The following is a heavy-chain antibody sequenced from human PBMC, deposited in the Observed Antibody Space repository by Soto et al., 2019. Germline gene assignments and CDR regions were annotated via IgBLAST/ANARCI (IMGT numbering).Heavy chain of an antibody. V-gene: IGHV1-3*01. Sequence: QVQLVQSGAEVKKPGASVKVSCKASGYTFTSYAMHWVRQAPGQRLEWMGWINAGNGNTKYSQKFQGRVTITRDTSGSTAYMELSSLGSEGTAVYYCAKHLGSRGWYYFDYWGQGTLVTVSS. J-gene: IGHJ4*02. CDR3: AKHLGSRGWYYFDY. CDR2: INAGNGNT. CDR1: GYTFTSYA. D-gene: IGHD6-19*01.